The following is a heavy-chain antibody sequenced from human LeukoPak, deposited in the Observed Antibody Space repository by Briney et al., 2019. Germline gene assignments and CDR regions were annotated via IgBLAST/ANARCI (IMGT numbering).Heavy chain of an antibody. Sequence: SGGSLRLSCAASGFTFSSYGMHWVRQAPGKGLEWVAFIRYDGSNKYYADSVKGRFTISRDNSKNTLYLQMNSLRAEDTAEYYCAKVRWLPNYYMDVWGKGTTVTVSS. CDR3: AKVRWLPNYYMDV. CDR1: GFTFSSYG. V-gene: IGHV3-30*02. CDR2: IRYDGSNK. D-gene: IGHD5-24*01. J-gene: IGHJ6*03.